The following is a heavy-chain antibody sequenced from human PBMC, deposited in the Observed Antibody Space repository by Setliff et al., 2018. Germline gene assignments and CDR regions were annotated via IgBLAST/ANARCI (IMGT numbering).Heavy chain of an antibody. CDR2: IYVTEST. D-gene: IGHD5-12*01. CDR1: GGSISSYY. Sequence: PSETLSLTCTVSGGSISSYYWNWIRQPAGKGLEWIGRIYVTESTKYNPSLKSRVTVSLDTSKNQFSLKLTSMTAADTAVYYCARDQWVRSPPLYFSYSMDVWGQGTTVTVSS. J-gene: IGHJ6*02. V-gene: IGHV4-4*07. CDR3: ARDQWVRSPPLYFSYSMDV.